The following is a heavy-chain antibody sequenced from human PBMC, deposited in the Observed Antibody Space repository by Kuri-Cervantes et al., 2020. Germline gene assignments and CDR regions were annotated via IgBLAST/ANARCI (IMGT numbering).Heavy chain of an antibody. J-gene: IGHJ4*02. Sequence: ASVKVSCKASGYTFTSYAMHWVRQAPGQRLEWMGWINAGNSNTKYSQKFQGRVTITRDTSASTAYMELSSLRSEDTAVYYCAKARQTTYYDFWSGYLTWGQGTLVTVSS. CDR2: INAGNSNT. CDR3: AKARQTTYYDFWSGYLT. CDR1: GYTFTSYA. V-gene: IGHV1-3*01. D-gene: IGHD3-3*01.